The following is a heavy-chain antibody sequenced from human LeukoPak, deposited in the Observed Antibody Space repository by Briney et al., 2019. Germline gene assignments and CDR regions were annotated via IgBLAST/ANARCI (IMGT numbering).Heavy chain of an antibody. D-gene: IGHD5-18*01. V-gene: IGHV3-30*18. J-gene: IGHJ4*02. CDR3: AKGHSYGLFDY. CDR2: ISYDGSNK. Sequence: APXXXLEWVAVISYDGSNKYYADSVKGRFTISRDNSKNTLYLQMNSLRAEDTAVYYCAKGHSYGLFDYWGQGTLVTVSS.